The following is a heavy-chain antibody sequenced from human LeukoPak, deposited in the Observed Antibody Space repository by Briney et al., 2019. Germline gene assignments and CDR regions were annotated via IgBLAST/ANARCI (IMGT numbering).Heavy chain of an antibody. CDR3: ARDLRSGYYIHYFDY. CDR2: IYYSGST. CDR1: GCSISSHY. D-gene: IGHD3-3*01. V-gene: IGHV4-59*11. Sequence: SDTLSLTCTVSGCSISSHYWSWIRQPPGKGLEWIGYIYYSGSTNYNPSPKSRVTISVDTSKNQFSLKLSSVTAADTAVYYCARDLRSGYYIHYFDYWGQGTLVTVSS. J-gene: IGHJ4*02.